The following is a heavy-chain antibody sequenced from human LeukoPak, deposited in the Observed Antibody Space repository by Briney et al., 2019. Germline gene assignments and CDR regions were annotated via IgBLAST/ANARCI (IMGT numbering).Heavy chain of an antibody. CDR1: AYTFTIYG. Sequence: ASVSVSFTASAYTFTIYGISWVRQAPAQGHERMGWISAYNGNTNYAQKLQGRVTMTTDTSTSTAYMELRSLRSDDTAVYYCARGANDYGDYWGQGTLVTVAS. CDR3: ARGANDYGDY. J-gene: IGHJ4*02. CDR2: ISAYNGNT. V-gene: IGHV1-18*01.